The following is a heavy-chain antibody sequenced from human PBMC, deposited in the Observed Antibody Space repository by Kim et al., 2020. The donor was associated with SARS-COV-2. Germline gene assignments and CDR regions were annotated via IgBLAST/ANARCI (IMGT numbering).Heavy chain of an antibody. CDR1: GFTVSSNY. CDR3: ARETYSIGHYGMDG. CDR2: IYSSGRT. D-gene: IGHD3-3*01. Sequence: GGSLRLSCAASGFTVSSNYMNWVRQAPGKGLEWVAVIYSSGRTYYADSAKGRFTISRDISKNTVYLQMNSLRDEDTAVYYCARETYSIGHYGMDGWGQGT. J-gene: IGHJ6*02. V-gene: IGHV3-53*01.